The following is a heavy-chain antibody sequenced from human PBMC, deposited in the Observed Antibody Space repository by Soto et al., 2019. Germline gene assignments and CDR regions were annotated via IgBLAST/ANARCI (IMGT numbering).Heavy chain of an antibody. D-gene: IGHD2-2*01. CDR2: IIPIFGTA. V-gene: IGHV1-69*13. Sequence: EASVKVSCKASGGTFSSYAISWVRQAPGQGLEWMGGIIPIFGTANYAQKFQGRVTITADESTSTAYMELSSLRSEDTAVYYCARSSTSDYYYYGMDVWGQGTTVTVSS. CDR3: ARSSTSDYYYYGMDV. CDR1: GGTFSSYA. J-gene: IGHJ6*02.